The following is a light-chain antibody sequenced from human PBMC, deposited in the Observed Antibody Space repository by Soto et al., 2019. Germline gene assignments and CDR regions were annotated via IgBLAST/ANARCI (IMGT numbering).Light chain of an antibody. V-gene: IGKV1-39*01. Sequence: DIQMTQFPSSLSAAVGDRVTITCLASQSVNYYLNWYQQKPGKAPKLLIYGAYSLQSGVQSRFSGSGSGTDFTLSITSLQPEDFATYYCKQTSSTPLTFGGGTKVDI. CDR2: GAY. CDR1: QSVNYY. CDR3: KQTSSTPLT. J-gene: IGKJ4*01.